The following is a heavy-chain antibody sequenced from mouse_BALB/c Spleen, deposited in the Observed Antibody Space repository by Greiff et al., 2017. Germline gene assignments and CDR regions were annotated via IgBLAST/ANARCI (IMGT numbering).Heavy chain of an antibody. CDR1: GFTFSSYA. J-gene: IGHJ1*01. V-gene: IGHV5-6-5*01. Sequence: EVKVVESGGGLVKPGGSLKLSCAASGFTFSSYAMSWVRQTPEKRLEWVASISSGGSTYYPDSVKGRFTISRDNARNILYLQMSSLRSEDTAMYYCARGTTGYFDVWGAGTTVTVSS. CDR3: ARGTTGYFDV. CDR2: ISSGGST. D-gene: IGHD1-1*01.